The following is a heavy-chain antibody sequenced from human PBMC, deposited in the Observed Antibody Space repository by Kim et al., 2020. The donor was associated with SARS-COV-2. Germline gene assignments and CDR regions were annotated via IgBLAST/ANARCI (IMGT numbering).Heavy chain of an antibody. CDR2: ISGSGGST. CDR1: GFTFSSYA. Sequence: GGSLRLSCAASGFTFSSYAMSWVRQAPGKGLEWVSAISGSGGSTYYADSVKGRFTISRDNSKNTLYLQMNSLRAEDTAVYYCAKAYSSSWYASERYFDYWGQGTLVTVST. J-gene: IGHJ4*02. CDR3: AKAYSSSWYASERYFDY. V-gene: IGHV3-23*01. D-gene: IGHD6-13*01.